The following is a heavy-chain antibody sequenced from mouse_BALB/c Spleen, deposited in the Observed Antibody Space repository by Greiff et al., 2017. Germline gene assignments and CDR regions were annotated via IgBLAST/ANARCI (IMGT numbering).Heavy chain of an antibody. CDR2: IDTSDSYT. CDR3: ARWYYGRSPYWYFDV. J-gene: IGHJ1*01. Sequence: QVQLQQPGAELVMPGASVKMSCKASGYTFTDYWMHWVKQRPGQGLEWIGAIDTSDSYTSYNQKFKGKATLTVDESSSTAYMQLSSLTSEDTAVYYCARWYYGRSPYWYFDVWGAGTTVTVSA. V-gene: IGHV1-69*01. D-gene: IGHD1-1*01. CDR1: GYTFTDYW.